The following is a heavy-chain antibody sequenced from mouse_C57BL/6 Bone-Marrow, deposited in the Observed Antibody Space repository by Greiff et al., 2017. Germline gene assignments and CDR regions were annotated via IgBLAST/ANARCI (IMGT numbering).Heavy chain of an antibody. V-gene: IGHV1-7*01. CDR2: INPSSGYT. Sequence: QVQLQQSGAELAKPGASVKLSCKASGYTFTSYWMHWVKQRPGQGLEWIGYINPSSGYTKYNQKFKDKATLTADKSSSTAYMQLSRLTSEDSAFYYFARWLLRNSYWGQGTTLTVSS. J-gene: IGHJ2*01. CDR3: ARWLLRNSY. CDR1: GYTFTSYW. D-gene: IGHD2-3*01.